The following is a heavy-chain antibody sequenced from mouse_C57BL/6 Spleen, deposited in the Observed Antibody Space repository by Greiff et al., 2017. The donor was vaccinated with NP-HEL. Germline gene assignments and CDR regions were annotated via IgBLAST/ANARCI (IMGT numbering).Heavy chain of an antibody. J-gene: IGHJ2*01. V-gene: IGHV3-6*01. Sequence: DVKLQESGPGLVKPSQSLSLTCSVTGYSITSGYYWNWIRQFPGNKLEWMGYISYAGSNNYNPSLKNRISITRDTSKNQFFLKLNSVTTEDTATYYCARGDYWGQGTTLTVAS. CDR3: ARGDY. CDR2: ISYAGSN. CDR1: GYSITSGYY.